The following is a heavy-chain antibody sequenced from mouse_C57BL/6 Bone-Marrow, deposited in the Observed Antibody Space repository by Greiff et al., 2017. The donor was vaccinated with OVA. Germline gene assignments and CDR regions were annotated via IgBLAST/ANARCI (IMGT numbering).Heavy chain of an antibody. CDR2: IYPGSGNT. J-gene: IGHJ2*01. CDR3: ARDEGDFDY. V-gene: IGHV1-76*01. CDR1: GYTFTDYY. Sequence: QVQLQQSGAELVRPGASVKLSCKASGYTFTDYYINWVKQRPGQGLEWIARIYPGSGNTYYNEKFKGKATLTAEKSSSTAYMQLSRLTSEDSAVYFCARDEGDFDYWGQGTTLTVSS.